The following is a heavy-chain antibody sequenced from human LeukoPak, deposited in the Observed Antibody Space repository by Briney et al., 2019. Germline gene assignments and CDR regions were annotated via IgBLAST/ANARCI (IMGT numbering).Heavy chain of an antibody. Sequence: ASVKVSCKASGYAFTGYYIHWVRQAPGQGLEWMGWINPNSGGTNYAQKFQGRVTMTRDTSISTAYMELSSLRSDDTVVYYCARDTSLDPWGQGTLVTVSS. CDR1: GYAFTGYY. CDR2: INPNSGGT. J-gene: IGHJ5*02. V-gene: IGHV1-2*02. CDR3: ARDTSLDP.